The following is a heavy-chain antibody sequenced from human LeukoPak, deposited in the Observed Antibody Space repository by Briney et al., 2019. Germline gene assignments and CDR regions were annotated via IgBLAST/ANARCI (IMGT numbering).Heavy chain of an antibody. D-gene: IGHD6-19*01. Sequence: PVKVSCKASGGTFSSYAISWVRQAPGQGLEWMGGIIPIFGTANYAQKFQGRVTITADESTSTAYMELSSLRSEDTAVYYCAREGRVSSGWYEYWGQGTLVTVSS. CDR1: GGTFSSYA. J-gene: IGHJ4*02. CDR2: IIPIFGTA. CDR3: AREGRVSSGWYEY. V-gene: IGHV1-69*13.